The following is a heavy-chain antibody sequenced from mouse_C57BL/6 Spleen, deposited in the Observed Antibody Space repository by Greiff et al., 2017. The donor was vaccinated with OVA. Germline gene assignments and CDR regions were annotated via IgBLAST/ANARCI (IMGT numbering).Heavy chain of an antibody. D-gene: IGHD1-1*01. CDR2: ISDGGSYT. CDR1: GFTFSSYA. CDR3: ARDYYGSSYYFDY. Sequence: EVQRVESGGGLVKPGGSLKLSCAASGFTFSSYAMSWVSQTPEKRLEWVATISDGGSYTYYPDNVKGRFTISRDNAKNNLYLQMSHLKSEDTAMYYCARDYYGSSYYFDYWGQGTTLTVSS. V-gene: IGHV5-4*01. J-gene: IGHJ2*01.